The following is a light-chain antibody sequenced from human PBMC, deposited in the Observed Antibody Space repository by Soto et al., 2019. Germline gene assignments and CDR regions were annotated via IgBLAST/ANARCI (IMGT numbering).Light chain of an antibody. CDR3: LQHNTYPQT. Sequence: DIHMTHAPSPLCSSXGGRVPTTXXASQGIRIDLAWYQLKPGKAPKRLIYAASSLQTGVPSRFSGRGSGTEFTLTISSLQPEDFATYYCLQHNTYPQTFGQGTKVDI. CDR2: AAS. J-gene: IGKJ1*01. V-gene: IGKV1-17*01. CDR1: QGIRID.